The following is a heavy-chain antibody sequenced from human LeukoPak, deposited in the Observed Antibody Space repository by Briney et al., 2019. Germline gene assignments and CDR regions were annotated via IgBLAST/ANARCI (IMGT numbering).Heavy chain of an antibody. CDR3: VKDDGWVQYAN. V-gene: IGHV3-21*04. CDR2: SSSSSSYI. D-gene: IGHD5-24*01. CDR1: GFTFSNYS. Sequence: GGALRLSCAASGFTFSNYSLNWVRQAPGKGLEWVSSSSSSSSYIYYADSVKGRFIISRDNSKNTVYLQMNSLSAEDAAVYYCVKDDGWVQYANWGQGTLVTVSS. J-gene: IGHJ4*02.